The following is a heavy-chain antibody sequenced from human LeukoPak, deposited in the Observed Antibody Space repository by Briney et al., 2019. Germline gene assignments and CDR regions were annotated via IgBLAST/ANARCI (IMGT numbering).Heavy chain of an antibody. CDR2: INPNSGGT. J-gene: IGHJ6*03. D-gene: IGHD2-8*01. Sequence: ASVKVSCKASGYTFTGYYMHWVRQAPGQGLEWMGWINPNSGGTNYAQKFQGRVTMTRDTSISTAYMELSRLRSDDTAVYYCARDLSWSMTPPYYYYYMDVWGKGTTVTISS. V-gene: IGHV1-2*02. CDR3: ARDLSWSMTPPYYYYYMDV. CDR1: GYTFTGYY.